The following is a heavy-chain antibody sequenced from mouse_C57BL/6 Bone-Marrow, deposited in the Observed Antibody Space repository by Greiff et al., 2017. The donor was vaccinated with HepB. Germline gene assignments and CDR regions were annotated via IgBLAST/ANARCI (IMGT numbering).Heavy chain of an antibody. Sequence: QVQLKQPGAELVKPGASVKLSCKASGYTFTSYWMHWVKQRPGRGLEWIGRIYPDSGGTKYNEKFKSKATLTVDKPSSTAYMQLSSLTSEDSAVYYCAKVFVYFDVWGTGTAVTVSS. CDR2: IYPDSGGT. V-gene: IGHV1-72*01. CDR3: AKVFVYFDV. J-gene: IGHJ1*03. CDR1: GYTFTSYW.